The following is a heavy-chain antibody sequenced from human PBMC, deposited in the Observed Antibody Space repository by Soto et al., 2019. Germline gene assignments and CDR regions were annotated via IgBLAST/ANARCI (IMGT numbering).Heavy chain of an antibody. CDR3: ASCVSGGNCHLEFDP. CDR1: GFTFSDYS. V-gene: IGHV3-48*01. Sequence: HPGGSLRLSCAASGFTFSDYSMNWVRQAPGKGLEWLSYISGTSRTIYDADSVKGRFTISRDNVKNSLFLQMNSLRAEDTSLYYCASCVSGGNCHLEFDPWGQGTLVTVSS. J-gene: IGHJ5*02. D-gene: IGHD2-15*01. CDR2: ISGTSRTI.